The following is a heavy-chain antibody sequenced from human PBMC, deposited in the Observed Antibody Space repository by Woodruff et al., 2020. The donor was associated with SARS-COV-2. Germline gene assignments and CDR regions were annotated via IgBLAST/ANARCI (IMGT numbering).Heavy chain of an antibody. CDR2: MNQDGSEK. D-gene: IGHD3-3*02. V-gene: IGHV3-7*01. CDR3: ARGLRIRSEFDI. J-gene: IGHJ3*02. Sequence: ADMNQDGSEKYYVDSVKGRFTISRDNAKNSLYLQMNSLRAEDTAVYHCARGLRIRSEFDIWGQGTKVTVSS.